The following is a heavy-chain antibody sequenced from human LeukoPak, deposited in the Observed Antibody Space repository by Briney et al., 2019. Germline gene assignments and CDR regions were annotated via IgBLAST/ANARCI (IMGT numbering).Heavy chain of an antibody. D-gene: IGHD3-22*01. CDR1: GFTVSSNY. CDR2: IYAGGSGTT. J-gene: IGHJ4*02. CDR3: AGDGYDSLGYVDS. Sequence: QSGGSLRLSCAVSGFTVSSNYVGWVRQAPGKGLEWASVIYAGGSGTTYYADSVKGRFTISRDNSKNTLYLQMNSLRAEDTALYYCAGDGYDSLGYVDSWGQGTLVTVSS. V-gene: IGHV3-66*01.